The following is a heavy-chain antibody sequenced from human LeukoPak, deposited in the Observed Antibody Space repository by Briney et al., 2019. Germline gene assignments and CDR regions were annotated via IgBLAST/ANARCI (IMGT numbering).Heavy chain of an antibody. V-gene: IGHV3-7*04. Sequence: PGGSLRLSCAASGFTFSSFWMSWIRQAPGKGLEWVANIKEDGREKYYVDSVKGRFTISRDNAKNSLYLQMNSLRAEDTAVYYCARGGIAARPERCYMDVWGKGTTVTVSS. CDR2: IKEDGREK. CDR1: GFTFSSFW. CDR3: ARGGIAARPERCYMDV. D-gene: IGHD6-6*01. J-gene: IGHJ6*03.